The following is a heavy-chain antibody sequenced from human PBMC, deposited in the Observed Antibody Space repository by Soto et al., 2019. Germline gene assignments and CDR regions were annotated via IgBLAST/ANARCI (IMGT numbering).Heavy chain of an antibody. CDR3: ARHFIAAADSFDY. D-gene: IGHD6-13*01. J-gene: IGHJ4*02. CDR2: IYYSGST. Sequence: PSETLSLTCTVSGGSISSYYWSWIRQPPGKGLEWIGYIYYSGSTNYNPSLKSRVTISVDTSKNQFSLKLSSVTAADTAVYYCARHFIAAADSFDYWGKGTLVTVSS. CDR1: GGSISSYY. V-gene: IGHV4-59*01.